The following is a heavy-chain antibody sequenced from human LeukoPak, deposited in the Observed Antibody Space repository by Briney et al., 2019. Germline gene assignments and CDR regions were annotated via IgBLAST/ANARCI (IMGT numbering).Heavy chain of an antibody. CDR3: AKEPYSSVYYFYYMDV. V-gene: IGHV3-30*02. J-gene: IGHJ6*03. Sequence: PGGSLRLSCAASGFTFSSYAMSWVRQAPGKGLEWVAFIRYGGSDIYYGDSVKGRFTISRDNSKNTLYLQMNSLRGEDTAVYYCAKEPYSSVYYFYYMDVWGKGTTVTVSS. CDR1: GFTFSSYA. D-gene: IGHD6-25*01. CDR2: IRYGGSDI.